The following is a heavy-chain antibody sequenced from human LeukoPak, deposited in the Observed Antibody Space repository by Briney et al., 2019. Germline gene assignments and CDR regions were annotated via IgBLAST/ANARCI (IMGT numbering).Heavy chain of an antibody. D-gene: IGHD6-6*01. Sequence: GRSLRLSCAASGFTFDDYAMHWVRQAPGKGLKWVSGISWNSGSIGYADSVKGRFTISRDNAKNSLYLQMNSLRAEDTALYYCAKDSSSSKGYYYYYMDVWGKGTTVTVSS. CDR3: AKDSSSSKGYYYYYMDV. CDR2: ISWNSGSI. CDR1: GFTFDDYA. V-gene: IGHV3-9*01. J-gene: IGHJ6*03.